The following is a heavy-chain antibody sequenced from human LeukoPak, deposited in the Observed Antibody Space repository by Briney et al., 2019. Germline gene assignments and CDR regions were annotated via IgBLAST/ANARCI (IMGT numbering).Heavy chain of an antibody. D-gene: IGHD5-24*01. CDR2: ISGSGGST. V-gene: IGHV3-23*01. CDR3: AIPKDGYNFPIGY. J-gene: IGHJ4*02. Sequence: GGSLRLSCAASGFTFSGYAISWVRQAPGKGLEWVSAISGSGGSTYYADSVKGRFTISRDNSKNTLYLQMNSLRAEDTAVYYCAIPKDGYNFPIGYWGQGTLVTVSS. CDR1: GFTFSGYA.